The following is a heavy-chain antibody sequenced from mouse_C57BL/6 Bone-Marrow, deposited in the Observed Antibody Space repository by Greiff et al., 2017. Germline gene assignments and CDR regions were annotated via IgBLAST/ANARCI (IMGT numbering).Heavy chain of an antibody. V-gene: IGHV1-82*01. J-gene: IGHJ1*03. CDR3: ERCSNYWYFDV. CDR1: GYAFSSSW. Sequence: QVQLQQSGPELVKPGASVKISCKASGYAFSSSWMNWVKQRPGKGLEWIGRIYPGDGDTNYNGKFKGKATLTADKSSSTAYMQLSSLTSEDSAVYFCERCSNYWYFDVWGTGTTVTVSS. CDR2: IYPGDGDT. D-gene: IGHD6-1*01.